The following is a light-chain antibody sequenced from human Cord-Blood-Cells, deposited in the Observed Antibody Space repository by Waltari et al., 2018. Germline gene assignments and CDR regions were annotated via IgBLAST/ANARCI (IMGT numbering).Light chain of an antibody. Sequence: DIVMTQSPLSLPVTPGEPASISCRSSQSLLHSNGYNFLGWYLQKPGQSPQLLIYLGSNRASGVPDRFSGGGSGTDFTLKISRVEAEDVGVYYCMQALQTPLTFGGGTKVEIK. CDR3: MQALQTPLT. CDR1: QSLLHSNGYNF. J-gene: IGKJ4*01. V-gene: IGKV2-28*01. CDR2: LGS.